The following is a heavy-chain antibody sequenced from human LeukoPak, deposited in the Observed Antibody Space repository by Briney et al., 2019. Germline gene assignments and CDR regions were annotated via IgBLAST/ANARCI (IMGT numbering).Heavy chain of an antibody. Sequence: GGSLRLSCAASGFTFSSYGMHWVRQAPGKGLEWVAVISYDGSNKYYADSVKGRFIISRDNSKNTLYLQMNSLRAEDTAVYYCAKSQARGGISGTIMAVVDSWGQGALVTVSS. CDR1: GFTFSSYG. CDR3: AKSQARGGISGTIMAVVDS. CDR2: ISYDGSNK. J-gene: IGHJ4*02. V-gene: IGHV3-30*18. D-gene: IGHD5-24*01.